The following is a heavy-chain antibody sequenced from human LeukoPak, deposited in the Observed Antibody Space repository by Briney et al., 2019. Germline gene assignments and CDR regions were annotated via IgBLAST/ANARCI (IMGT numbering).Heavy chain of an antibody. J-gene: IGHJ5*02. V-gene: IGHV5-10-1*01. CDR1: AYSFTNYW. CDR2: IDPGDSQT. D-gene: IGHD3-22*01. CDR3: ARHSSVLNSFDP. Sequence: GESLKISCKGSAYSFTNYWISWVRQMPRKGLEWMGRIDPGDSQTNYSPSFQGHVTISADKSISTAYLQWSSLKASDTAMYYCARHSSVLNSFDPWGQGTLVTVSS.